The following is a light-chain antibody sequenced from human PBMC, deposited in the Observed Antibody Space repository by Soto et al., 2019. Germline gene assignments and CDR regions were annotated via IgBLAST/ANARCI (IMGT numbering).Light chain of an antibody. V-gene: IGKV1-39*01. CDR1: QTLSRY. Sequence: DIQMTQSPSSLSASVGDRVTITCRASQTLSRYLNWYQQKPGKAPKPLIYASSSLQSGVPSRFRGSGSGTDFTLTISSLQPEDFATYYCQQSYSTPYTFGQGTKLEIK. CDR2: ASS. J-gene: IGKJ2*01. CDR3: QQSYSTPYT.